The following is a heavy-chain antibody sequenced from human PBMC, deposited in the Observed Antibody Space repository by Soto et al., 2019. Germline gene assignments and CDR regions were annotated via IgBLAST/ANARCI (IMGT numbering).Heavy chain of an antibody. CDR1: GFTFSSSA. CDR3: ARGSLMGYSYGYDAFDI. V-gene: IGHV1-58*01. J-gene: IGHJ3*02. CDR2: IDVGSANA. Sequence: SVKVSCKTSGFTFSSSAVHWVRQARGHRLQWIGWIDVGSANANYAQMLQERVTISRDMSTSTAYMELSSLRPEDTAVYYCARGSLMGYSYGYDAFDIWGQGTMVTVSS. D-gene: IGHD5-18*01.